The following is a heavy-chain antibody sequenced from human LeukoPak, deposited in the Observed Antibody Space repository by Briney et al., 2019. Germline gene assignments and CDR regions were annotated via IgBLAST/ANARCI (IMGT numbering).Heavy chain of an antibody. Sequence: ASVKVSCKASGYTFTGYYMHWVRQAPGQGLEWMGWINPNSGGTNYAQKFQGRVTMTRDTSISTAYMELSRLRSDDTAVYYCARGEGDSGGYYGLLDYWGQGTLVTVSS. J-gene: IGHJ4*02. CDR1: GYTFTGYY. CDR2: INPNSGGT. D-gene: IGHD3-22*01. V-gene: IGHV1-2*02. CDR3: ARGEGDSGGYYGLLDY.